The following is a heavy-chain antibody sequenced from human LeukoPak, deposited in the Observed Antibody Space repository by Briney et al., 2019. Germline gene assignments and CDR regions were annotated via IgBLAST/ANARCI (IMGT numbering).Heavy chain of an antibody. CDR3: ARRYYFVSGSYYPFDF. D-gene: IGHD3-10*01. CDR1: GGSISDNDYS. CDR2: IHYSGTT. Sequence: SETLSLTCTVSGGSISDNDYSWDWIRQPPGRGLEWMGCIHYSGTTYSNPSLKSRISISVDTSKSQFSLKLRSVTAADTAVYYCARRYYFVSGSYYPFDFWGQGTLVTVSS. J-gene: IGHJ4*02. V-gene: IGHV4-39*01.